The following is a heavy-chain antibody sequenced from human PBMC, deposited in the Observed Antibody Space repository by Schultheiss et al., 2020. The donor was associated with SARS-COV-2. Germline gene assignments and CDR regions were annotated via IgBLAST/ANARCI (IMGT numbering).Heavy chain of an antibody. D-gene: IGHD6-25*01. J-gene: IGHJ5*02. CDR2: IYYSGST. CDR3: ARVFGMAAAPRPFDP. Sequence: SETLSLTCTVSGGSISSYYWSWIRQHPGKGLEWIGYIYYSGSTYYNPSLKSRVMIAIDTSNNQISLKLNSVTAADTAVYYCARVFGMAAAPRPFDPWGQGALVTVSS. V-gene: IGHV4-59*06. CDR1: GGSISSYY.